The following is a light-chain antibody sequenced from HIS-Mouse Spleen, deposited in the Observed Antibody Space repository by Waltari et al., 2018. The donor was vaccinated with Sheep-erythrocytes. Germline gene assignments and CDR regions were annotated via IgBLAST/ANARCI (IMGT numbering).Light chain of an antibody. CDR1: QSISSY. Sequence: DIQMTQSPSSLSASVGDRVTITSRASQSISSYLNWYQPKPGKAPKLLIYAASSLQSGVPSRFSGSGSGTDFTLTISSLQPEDFATYYCQQSYSTPPLTFGGGTKVEIK. J-gene: IGKJ4*01. CDR2: AAS. CDR3: QQSYSTPPLT. V-gene: IGKV1-39*01.